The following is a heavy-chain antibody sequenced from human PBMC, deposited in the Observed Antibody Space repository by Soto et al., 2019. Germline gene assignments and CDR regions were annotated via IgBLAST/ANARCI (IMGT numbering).Heavy chain of an antibody. Sequence: SETLSLTCRVSGATMPSYYWCWIRQPPGKGLEWIGYIHDSGITDYNPSLKSRATISIDTFRNQISLNLHSVTAAGTAVYYCAREYAFSSDYWGQGTVVTVS. CDR3: AREYAFSSDY. D-gene: IGHD2-2*01. CDR1: GATMPSYY. CDR2: IHDSGIT. V-gene: IGHV4-59*01. J-gene: IGHJ4*02.